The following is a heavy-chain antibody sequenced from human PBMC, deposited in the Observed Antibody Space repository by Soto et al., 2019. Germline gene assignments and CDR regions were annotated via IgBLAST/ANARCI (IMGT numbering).Heavy chain of an antibody. D-gene: IGHD2-2*01. CDR1: GFTCSSYW. CDR3: ARERVVVPAAIEWFDP. J-gene: IGHJ5*02. V-gene: IGHV3-74*01. Sequence: EVQLVESGGGLVQPGGSLRLSCAASGFTCSSYWMHWVRQAPGKGLVWVSRINSDGSSTSYADSVKGRFTISRDNAKITLYLQMNSLRAEDTAVYYCARERVVVPAAIEWFDPWGQGTLVTVSS. CDR2: INSDGSST.